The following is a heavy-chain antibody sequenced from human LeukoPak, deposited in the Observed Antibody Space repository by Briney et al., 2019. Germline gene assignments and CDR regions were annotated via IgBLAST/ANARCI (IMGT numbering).Heavy chain of an antibody. J-gene: IGHJ4*02. Sequence: SETPSLTCTVSGGSISSYYWSWIRQPPGKGLEWIGYIYYSGSTNYNPSLKSRVTISVDTSKNQFSLKLSSVTAADTAVYYCARGMYYDSSGYPFDYWGQGTLVTVSS. CDR1: GGSISSYY. CDR2: IYYSGST. V-gene: IGHV4-59*01. CDR3: ARGMYYDSSGYPFDY. D-gene: IGHD3-22*01.